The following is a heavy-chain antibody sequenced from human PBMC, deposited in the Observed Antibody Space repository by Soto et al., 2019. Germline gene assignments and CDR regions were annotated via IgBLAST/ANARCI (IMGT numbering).Heavy chain of an antibody. V-gene: IGHV3-64D*06. J-gene: IGHJ4*02. CDR2: ITSDGGST. D-gene: IGHD6-19*01. CDR1: GFTFSSYL. Sequence: GGSLRLSCSASGFTFSSYLMHWVRQAPGKGLEYVSAITSDGGSTYYADSVKGRFTISRDNSKNTLYLQMSSLRVEDTSVYYCVKRRSSGYYDYWGQGTLVTSPQ. CDR3: VKRRSSGYYDY.